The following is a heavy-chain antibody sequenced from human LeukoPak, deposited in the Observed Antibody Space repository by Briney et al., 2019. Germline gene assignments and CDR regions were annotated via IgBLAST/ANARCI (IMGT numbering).Heavy chain of an antibody. D-gene: IGHD2-21*01. Sequence: GGSLRLSCAASGFILSSYAMIWVRQAPGKGLEGVSSISSTDEDTHHADSVRGRFPISRDSSQNRLYLQMNSLTAEDAADYCCAKALVTSCRGAYCYPFDYWREGTLDRVPS. V-gene: IGHV3-23*01. CDR1: GFILSSYA. J-gene: IGHJ4*02. CDR3: AKALVTSCRGAYCYPFDY. CDR2: ISSTDEDT.